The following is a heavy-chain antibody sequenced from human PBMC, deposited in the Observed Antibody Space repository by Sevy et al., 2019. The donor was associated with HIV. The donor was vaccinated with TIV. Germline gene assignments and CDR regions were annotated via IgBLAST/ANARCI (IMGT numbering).Heavy chain of an antibody. J-gene: IGHJ5*02. CDR2: IRSKANSYAT. D-gene: IGHD3-22*01. V-gene: IGHV3-73*01. CDR1: GFTFSGSA. CDR3: TRPNPGIGYYYDSSGYSNNWFDP. Sequence: GGSLRLSCAASGFTFSGSAMHWVRQASGKGLEWVGRIRSKANSYATAYAASVKGRFTISRADSKNTAYLQMNSLKTEDTAVYYCTRPNPGIGYYYDSSGYSNNWFDPWGQGTLVTVSS.